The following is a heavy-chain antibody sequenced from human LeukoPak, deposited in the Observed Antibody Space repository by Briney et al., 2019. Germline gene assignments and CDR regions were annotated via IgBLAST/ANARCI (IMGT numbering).Heavy chain of an antibody. V-gene: IGHV3-7*01. CDR1: GFNFGSHW. D-gene: IGHD6-6*01. J-gene: IGHJ4*02. Sequence: GGSLRLSCAASGFNFGSHWMSWVRQAPGKGLEWVANIDQYGDEIYYVDSVRGRFTISRDNAKSSLYLQLNAVRPEDAAVYYCVRRYSSSSETDFDYWGQGTLVTVSS. CDR3: VRRYSSSSETDFDY. CDR2: IDQYGDEI.